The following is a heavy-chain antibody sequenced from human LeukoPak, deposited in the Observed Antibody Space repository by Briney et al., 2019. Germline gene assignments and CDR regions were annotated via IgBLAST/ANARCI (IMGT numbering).Heavy chain of an antibody. V-gene: IGHV4-59*01. CDR1: GGSISSYY. Sequence: PSETLSLTCTVSGGSISSYYWSWIRQPPGKGLEWIGYIYYSGSTNYNPSLKSRVTISVDTSKNQFSLKLSSVTAADTAVYYCARAYKLWLVHPFDYWGQGTLVTVSS. D-gene: IGHD6-19*01. CDR2: IYYSGST. CDR3: ARAYKLWLVHPFDY. J-gene: IGHJ4*02.